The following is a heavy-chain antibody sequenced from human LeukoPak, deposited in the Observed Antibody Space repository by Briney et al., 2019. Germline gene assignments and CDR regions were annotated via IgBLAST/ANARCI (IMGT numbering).Heavy chain of an antibody. D-gene: IGHD3-22*01. CDR3: ARGRSYYDSTGYAY. CDR1: GGSFSGYY. Sequence: SETLSLTCAVYGGSFSGYYWSWIRQPPGKGLEWIGEINHSGSTNYNPSLKSRVTISVDTSKNQFSLKLTSVSAADTAVYYCARGRSYYDSTGYAYWGQGTQVTVSS. V-gene: IGHV4-34*01. J-gene: IGHJ4*02. CDR2: INHSGST.